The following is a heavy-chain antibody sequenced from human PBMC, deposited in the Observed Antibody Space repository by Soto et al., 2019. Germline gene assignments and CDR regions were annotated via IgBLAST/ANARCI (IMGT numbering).Heavy chain of an antibody. V-gene: IGHV3-21*01. Sequence: EVQVVESGGGVVKPGGSLRLSCAASGFTISSYEMNWVRQAPGKGLQWVSAISSSGNHIYYADSLKGRFTISRDNAKNSLYLQMNSLRAEDTAVYYCAREVKSAGDPDGFDIWGQGTMVTVSS. CDR3: AREVKSAGDPDGFDI. CDR1: GFTISSYE. J-gene: IGHJ3*02. D-gene: IGHD2-21*01. CDR2: ISSSGNHI.